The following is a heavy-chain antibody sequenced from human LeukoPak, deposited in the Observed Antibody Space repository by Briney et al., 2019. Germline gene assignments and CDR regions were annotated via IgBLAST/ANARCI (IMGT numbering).Heavy chain of an antibody. V-gene: IGHV1-69*01. CDR1: GGTFSSYA. CDR3: ASVTLGTYYFDY. Sequence: SVKVSCKASGGTFSSYAISWVRQAPGQGLEWMGGIIPIFGTANYAQKFQGRVTITADESTSTAYMELSSLRSEDTAVYYCASVTLGTYYFDYWGQGTLVTVSS. CDR2: IIPIFGTA. D-gene: IGHD4-23*01. J-gene: IGHJ4*02.